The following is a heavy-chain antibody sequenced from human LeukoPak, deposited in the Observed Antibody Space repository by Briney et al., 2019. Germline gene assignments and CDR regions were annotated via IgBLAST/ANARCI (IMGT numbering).Heavy chain of an antibody. Sequence: PPGTLSLTCTVSGGSLSRYYWSWVRQPPGKGLEWIGYIYYSGRANYNPYLKSRVTISVEKSKNQFSRKLSSVTAADTAVYYCARSSRGGGYGYYFDYWGQGTLVTVSS. CDR1: GGSLSRYY. CDR2: IYYSGRA. J-gene: IGHJ4*02. V-gene: IGHV4-59*01. CDR3: ARSSRGGGYGYYFDY. D-gene: IGHD5-12*01.